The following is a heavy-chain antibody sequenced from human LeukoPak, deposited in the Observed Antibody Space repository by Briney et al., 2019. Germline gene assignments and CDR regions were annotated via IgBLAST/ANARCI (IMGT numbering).Heavy chain of an antibody. J-gene: IGHJ3*02. CDR2: IYYSGST. V-gene: IGHV4-59*01. CDR3: ARDPGVDAFDI. D-gene: IGHD3-10*01. Sequence: SETLSLTCTVSGGSLSSYYWSWIRQPPGKGLEWIGYIYYSGSTNYNPSLKSRVTISVDTSKNQFSLKLSSVTAADTAVYYCARDPGVDAFDIWGQGTMVTVSS. CDR1: GGSLSSYY.